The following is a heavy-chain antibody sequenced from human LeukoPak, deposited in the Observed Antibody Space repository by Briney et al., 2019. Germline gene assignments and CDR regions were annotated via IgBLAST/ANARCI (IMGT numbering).Heavy chain of an antibody. V-gene: IGHV3-21*01. CDR2: ITSSGSYI. CDR3: GRVSGDYYHTVDY. D-gene: IGHD4-17*01. CDR1: GFTFSSYC. Sequence: PGGSLRLSCAASGFTFSSYCMHWVRQAPGKGLEWVSSITSSGSYIYYAGSVKGRFTISRDNAKNSLYLQMNSLRAEDTALYYCGRVSGDYYHTVDYWGQGTLVTVSS. J-gene: IGHJ4*02.